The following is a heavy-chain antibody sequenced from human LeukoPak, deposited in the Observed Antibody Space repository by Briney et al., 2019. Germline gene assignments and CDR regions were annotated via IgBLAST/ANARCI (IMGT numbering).Heavy chain of an antibody. J-gene: IGHJ5*02. V-gene: IGHV4-34*01. D-gene: IGHD4-23*01. Sequence: SETLSLTCAVYGGSFSGYSWTWIRQPPGKGLEWIGEINHSGSTNYNPSLKSRVTISVDTSKNQFSLKLSSVTAADTAVYYCASRAGGNSPGDNWFDPWGQGTLVTVSS. CDR3: ASRAGGNSPGDNWFDP. CDR2: INHSGST. CDR1: GGSFSGYS.